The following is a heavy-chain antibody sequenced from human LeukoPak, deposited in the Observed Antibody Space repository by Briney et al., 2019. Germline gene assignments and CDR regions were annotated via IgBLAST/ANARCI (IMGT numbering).Heavy chain of an antibody. CDR1: SGSFSGYF. V-gene: IGHV4-34*01. J-gene: IGHJ4*02. D-gene: IGHD3-22*01. CDR2: INQRGST. CDR3: ARGSIYYGDSSVYFDY. Sequence: SETLSLTCAVYSGSFSGYFWTYVRQPPGMGLEWIGEINQRGSTNYNPSLKSRVTMSVDTSKNQFSLRLSSVTAADTAVYCCARGSIYYGDSSVYFDYWAQRTLVTVSS.